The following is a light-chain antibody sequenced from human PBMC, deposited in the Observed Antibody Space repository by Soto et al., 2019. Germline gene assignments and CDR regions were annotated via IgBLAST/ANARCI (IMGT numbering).Light chain of an antibody. Sequence: EIVLTQSPGTLSLSPGERATLSCRASQSVNSNFLAWYQQKPGQAPRLLISGASNRATGIPDRFSGSGSGTALTLTIRRLEPEVFAVYYCQQYGNSPRTFGQGTKVDLK. CDR1: QSVNSNF. J-gene: IGKJ1*01. CDR3: QQYGNSPRT. CDR2: GAS. V-gene: IGKV3-20*01.